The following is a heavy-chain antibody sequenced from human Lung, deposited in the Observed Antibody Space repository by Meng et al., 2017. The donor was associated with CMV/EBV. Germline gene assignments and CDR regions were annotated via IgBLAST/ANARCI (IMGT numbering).Heavy chain of an antibody. V-gene: IGHV3-21*01. D-gene: IGHD6-13*01. J-gene: IGHJ5*02. CDR2: ISSSSSYI. Sequence: EVQLVESGXXLXKPGGXXGXXCAASGFTFSSYSMNWVRQAPGKGLEWVSSISSSSSYIYYADSVKGRFTISRDNAKNSLYLQMNSLRAEDTAVYYCAREAAAALNWFDPWGQGTLVTVSS. CDR3: AREAAAALNWFDP. CDR1: GFTFSSYS.